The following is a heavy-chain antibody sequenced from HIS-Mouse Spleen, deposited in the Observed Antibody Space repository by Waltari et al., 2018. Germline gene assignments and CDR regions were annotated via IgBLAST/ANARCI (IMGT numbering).Heavy chain of an antibody. CDR2: KDIRSNGNT. CDR1: GDSVSSNSAA. D-gene: IGHD2-8*01. J-gene: IGHJ4*02. Sequence: QVQLQQSGPGLVKPSQTLSLTCAISGDSVSSNSAAWNWSRQSPSRGPEWLGRKDIRSNGNTEYERSVERRITINPDTYKNKFTLQLNSVTPEDTAVYYCARGYCTNGVCYDYWGQGTLVTVSS. V-gene: IGHV6-1*01. CDR3: ARGYCTNGVCYDY.